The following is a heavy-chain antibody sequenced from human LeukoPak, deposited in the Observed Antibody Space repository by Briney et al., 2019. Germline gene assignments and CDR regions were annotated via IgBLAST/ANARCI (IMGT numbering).Heavy chain of an antibody. Sequence: GSSVKVSCRASGGTFSSYTISWVRQAPGRGLEWMGRIIPILGIANYAQKFQGRVTITADKSTSTAYMELSSLRSEDTAVYYCARGIAVAGTPSWYYGMDVWGQGTTVTVSS. CDR2: IIPILGIA. CDR3: ARGIAVAGTPSWYYGMDV. J-gene: IGHJ6*02. D-gene: IGHD6-19*01. CDR1: GGTFSSYT. V-gene: IGHV1-69*02.